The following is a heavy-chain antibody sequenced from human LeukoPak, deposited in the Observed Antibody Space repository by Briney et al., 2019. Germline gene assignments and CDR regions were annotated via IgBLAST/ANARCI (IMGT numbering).Heavy chain of an antibody. CDR3: ARDPSTGYSSSWYLIWFDP. CDR1: GYSISSGYY. J-gene: IGHJ5*02. Sequence: SETLSLTCTVSGYSISSGYYWGWIRQPPGKGLEWIGSIYHSGSTYYNPSLKSRVTISVDTSKNQFSLKLSSVTAADTAVYYCARDPSTGYSSSWYLIWFDPWGQGTLVTVSS. CDR2: IYHSGST. V-gene: IGHV4-38-2*02. D-gene: IGHD6-13*01.